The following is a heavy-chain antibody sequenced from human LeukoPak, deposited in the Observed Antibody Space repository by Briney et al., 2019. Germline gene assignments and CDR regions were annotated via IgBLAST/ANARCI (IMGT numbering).Heavy chain of an antibody. Sequence: GGSLRLSCAASGFTFSIYAMSWVRQAPGKGLEWVSAITGSGSDTYYADSVAGRFTISRDNSKNTLYLQMNSLIAEDTAVYYCAKKPREHISGWDTPYFDHWGQGTLVTVSS. V-gene: IGHV3-23*01. CDR2: ITGSGSDT. CDR3: AKKPREHISGWDTPYFDH. J-gene: IGHJ4*02. CDR1: GFTFSIYA. D-gene: IGHD6-19*01.